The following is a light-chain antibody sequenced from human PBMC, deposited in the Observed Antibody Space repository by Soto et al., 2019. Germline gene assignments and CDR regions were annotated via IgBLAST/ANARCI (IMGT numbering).Light chain of an antibody. CDR1: QGISTY. CDR2: DAS. CDR3: QQYEDRPYT. J-gene: IGKJ3*01. V-gene: IGKV1-33*01. Sequence: DIQMTQSPASLSASVGDRVTITCRASQGISTYLNWYQHKPGQAPSLLIYDASKTHFGVPSRFSGSGSGTDSTFTISSLQPEDNATYYCQQYEDRPYTFGPGTRWIS.